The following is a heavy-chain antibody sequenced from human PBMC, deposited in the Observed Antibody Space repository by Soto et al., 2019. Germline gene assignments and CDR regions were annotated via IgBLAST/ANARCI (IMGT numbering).Heavy chain of an antibody. CDR3: ARLKRGITMVRGVIPGSYGMDV. Sequence: PGESLKISGKGSGYSFTSYWIGWVRQMPGKGLEWMGIIYPGDSDTRYTPSFQGQVTISADKSISTAYLQWSSLKASDTAMYYCARLKRGITMVRGVIPGSYGMDVWGQGTTVTVSS. CDR1: GYSFTSYW. D-gene: IGHD3-10*01. V-gene: IGHV5-51*01. CDR2: IYPGDSDT. J-gene: IGHJ6*02.